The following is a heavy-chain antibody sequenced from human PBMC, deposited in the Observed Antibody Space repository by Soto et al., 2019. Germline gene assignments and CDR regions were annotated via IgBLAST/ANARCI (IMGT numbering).Heavy chain of an antibody. CDR3: TTFYGDYEGEGDY. V-gene: IGHV3-15*01. J-gene: IGHJ4*02. D-gene: IGHD4-17*01. CDR2: IKSKTDGGTT. Sequence: EVQLVESGGGLVKPGGSLRLSCAASGFTFSNAWMSWVRQAPGKGLEWVGRIKSKTDGGTTDYAAPVKGRFTISRDDSKNTLYLQMNSLKTEDTAVYYCTTFYGDYEGEGDYWGQGTLVTVSS. CDR1: GFTFSNAW.